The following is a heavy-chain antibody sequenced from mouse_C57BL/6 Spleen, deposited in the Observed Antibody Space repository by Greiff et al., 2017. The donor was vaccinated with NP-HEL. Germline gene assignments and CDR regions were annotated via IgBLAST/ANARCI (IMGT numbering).Heavy chain of an antibody. J-gene: IGHJ1*03. V-gene: IGHV2-2*01. CDR1: GFSFTSYG. CDR2: IWSGGST. D-gene: IGHD2-1*01. Sequence: VMLVESGPGLVQPSQSLSITCTVSGFSFTSYGVHWVRQSPGKGLEWLGVIWSGGSTDSTAAFISRLSISKDNSKSQVFFKMNSLQADDTAIYYCARRGNYNWYFDVWGTGTTVTVSS. CDR3: ARRGNYNWYFDV.